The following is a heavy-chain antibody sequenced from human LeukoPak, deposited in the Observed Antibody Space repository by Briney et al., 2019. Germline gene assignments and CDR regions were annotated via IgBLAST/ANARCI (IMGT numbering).Heavy chain of an antibody. Sequence: GGSLRLSCTFSGFTFSNYWMTWVRQAPGKGLEWVATIKEDGSETYYLDSVKGRFTVSRDNAKNSMFVQMSSLRAEDTAVYYCAKGRSSGWYYFDYWGQGTLVTVSS. CDR2: IKEDGSET. V-gene: IGHV3-7*05. J-gene: IGHJ4*02. CDR1: GFTFSNYW. CDR3: AKGRSSGWYYFDY. D-gene: IGHD6-19*01.